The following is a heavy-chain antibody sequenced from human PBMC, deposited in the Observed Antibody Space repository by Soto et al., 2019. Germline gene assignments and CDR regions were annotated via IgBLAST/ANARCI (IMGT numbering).Heavy chain of an antibody. CDR3: ARDMITALDY. CDR1: GFTFSSYG. D-gene: IGHD3-16*01. Sequence: QVQLVESGGGVVQPGRSLRLSCAASGFTFSSYGMHWVRQAPGKGLEWVAVIWYDGSNKYYADSVKGRFTISRDNSKNKLYLQMNSLRAEDTAVYYCARDMITALDYWGQGTLVTVTS. J-gene: IGHJ4*02. V-gene: IGHV3-33*01. CDR2: IWYDGSNK.